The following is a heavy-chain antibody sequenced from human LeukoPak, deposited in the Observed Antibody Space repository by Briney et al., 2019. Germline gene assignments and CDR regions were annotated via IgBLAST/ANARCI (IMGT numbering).Heavy chain of an antibody. D-gene: IGHD3-10*01. V-gene: IGHV4-59*08. CDR2: IYYSGST. Sequence: PSETLSLTCTVSGGSISSYYWSWIRQPPGKGLEWIGYIYYSGSTNYNPSLKSRVTISVDTSKNQFSLKLSSVTAADTAVYYCARVGTMVRADYFDYWGQGTLVTVSS. CDR3: ARVGTMVRADYFDY. J-gene: IGHJ4*02. CDR1: GGSISSYY.